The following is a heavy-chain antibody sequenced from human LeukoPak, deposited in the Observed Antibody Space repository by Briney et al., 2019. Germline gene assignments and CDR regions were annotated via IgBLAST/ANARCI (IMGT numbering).Heavy chain of an antibody. CDR3: ARAGVVPAAINRAFDI. CDR1: GGSIISGDYY. Sequence: PSETLSLTCIVSGGSIISGDYYWSWIRQPPGKGLEWIGYIYHNGGTYYNPSLKSRVSISVDTSKNQFSLKLSSVTAADTAVYYCARAGVVPAAINRAFDIWGQGSLVTVSS. D-gene: IGHD2-2*02. V-gene: IGHV4-30-4*08. J-gene: IGHJ3*02. CDR2: IYHNGGT.